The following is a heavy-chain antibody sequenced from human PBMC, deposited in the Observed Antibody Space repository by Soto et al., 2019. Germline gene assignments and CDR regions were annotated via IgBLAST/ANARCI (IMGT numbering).Heavy chain of an antibody. D-gene: IGHD6-13*01. CDR2: IISIFGTA. CDR1: GGTFSSYA. V-gene: IGHV1-69*13. CDR3: ARQRRSPIAAAGTDYYYGMDV. Sequence: ASVKVSCKASGGTFSSYAISWVRQAPGQGLEWMGGIISIFGTANYAQKFQGRVTITADESTSTAYMELSSLRSEDTAVYYCARQRRSPIAAAGTDYYYGMDVWGQGTTVTVSS. J-gene: IGHJ6*02.